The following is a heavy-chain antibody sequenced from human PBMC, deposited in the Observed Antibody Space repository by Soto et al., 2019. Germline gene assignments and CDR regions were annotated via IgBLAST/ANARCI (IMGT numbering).Heavy chain of an antibody. V-gene: IGHV4-30-4*01. CDR3: AITRKSDFWSCYNPLVP. CDR2: IYYSGST. J-gene: IGHJ5*02. Sequence: SETLSLTCTVSGGSISSGDYYWSWIRQPPGKGLEWIGYIYYSGSTYYNPSLKSRVTISVDTAKNQFSLKLSSVTAADTAVYYCAITRKSDFWSCYNPLVPWGQGTLVTVSS. CDR1: GGSISSGDYY. D-gene: IGHD3-3*01.